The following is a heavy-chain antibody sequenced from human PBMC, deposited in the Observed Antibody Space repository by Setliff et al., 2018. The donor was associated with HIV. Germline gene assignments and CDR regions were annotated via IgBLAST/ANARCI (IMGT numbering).Heavy chain of an antibody. J-gene: IGHJ4*02. V-gene: IGHV1-18*01. CDR1: GYTFTSYC. Sequence: ASVKVSCKASGYTFTSYCITWVRQAPGQGLEWMGWISTYNVNTHYAQKLQGRVTRTTDTSTSTAYMELRSLRSDDTAMDYCARKYTGGPLDYWGQGTLVTVSS. CDR2: ISTYNVNT. D-gene: IGHD6-19*01. CDR3: ARKYTGGPLDY.